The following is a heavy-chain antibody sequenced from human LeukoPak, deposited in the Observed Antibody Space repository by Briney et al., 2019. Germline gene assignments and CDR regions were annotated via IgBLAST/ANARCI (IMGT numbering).Heavy chain of an antibody. Sequence: GGSLRLSCAASGFTCSSYGSHWGRQAPGKGLEWVAVISYDGSNKYYADSVKGRFTISRDNSKNTLYLQMNSLRAEDTAVYYCAKTITMVRGASRYYYYGMDVWGQGTTVTVSS. CDR1: GFTCSSYG. CDR3: AKTITMVRGASRYYYYGMDV. CDR2: ISYDGSNK. D-gene: IGHD3-10*01. V-gene: IGHV3-30*18. J-gene: IGHJ6*02.